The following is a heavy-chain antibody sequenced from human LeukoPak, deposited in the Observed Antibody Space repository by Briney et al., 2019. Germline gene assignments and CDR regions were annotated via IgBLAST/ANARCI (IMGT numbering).Heavy chain of an antibody. CDR2: INPNSGAT. CDR1: GYTFTVYY. J-gene: IGHJ4*02. V-gene: IGHV1-2*02. D-gene: IGHD2-8*01. Sequence: ALVKVSCKASGYTFTVYYIHWVRQAPGQGLEWLGWINPNSGATNYAQKFQGRVTVTRDTSISTAYMELNRLTSEDTAVYYCARDGPSVYDFWGQGTLVTVSS. CDR3: ARDGPSVYDF.